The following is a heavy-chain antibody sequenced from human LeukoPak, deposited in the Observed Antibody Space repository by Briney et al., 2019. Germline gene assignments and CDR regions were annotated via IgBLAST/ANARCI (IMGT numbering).Heavy chain of an antibody. Sequence: NPSETLSLTCTVSGGSISSYYWSWIRQPPGKGLEWIGYIYYSRSTNHNPSLKSRVTISVDTPKNQFSLKLSSVTAADTAVYYCARYSCPNGVCYYFDYWGQGTLVTVSS. J-gene: IGHJ4*02. CDR3: ARYSCPNGVCYYFDY. V-gene: IGHV4-59*01. D-gene: IGHD2-8*01. CDR1: GGSISSYY. CDR2: IYYSRST.